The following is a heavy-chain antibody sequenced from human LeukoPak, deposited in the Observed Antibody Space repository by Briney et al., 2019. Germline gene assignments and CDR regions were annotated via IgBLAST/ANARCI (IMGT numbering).Heavy chain of an antibody. Sequence: PGGSLRLSCAASGFTFDTDGMHWVRQAPGQGLEWLAIIWSDGINKVYADSVKGRFTVSRDNSDNTVFLHMSSLRDYDTGVYYCARGCGGGNCYIIDSWGQGTLVTVSS. D-gene: IGHD2-15*01. CDR3: ARGCGGGNCYIIDS. V-gene: IGHV3-33*01. CDR2: IWSDGINK. J-gene: IGHJ4*02. CDR1: GFTFDTDG.